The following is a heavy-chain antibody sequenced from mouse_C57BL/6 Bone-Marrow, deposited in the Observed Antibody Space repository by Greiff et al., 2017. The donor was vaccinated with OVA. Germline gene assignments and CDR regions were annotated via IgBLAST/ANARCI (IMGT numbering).Heavy chain of an antibody. CDR1: GYTFTDYY. J-gene: IGHJ2*01. V-gene: IGHV1-19*01. CDR3: ARWNMEGGFDY. D-gene: IGHD1-1*02. CDR2: INPYNGGT. Sequence: VQLQQSGPVLVKPGASVKMSCKASGYTFTDYYMNWVKQSHGKSLEWIGVINPYNGGTSYNQKFKGKATLTVDESSSTAYMELNSLTSEDSAVYYCARWNMEGGFDYWGQGTTLTVSS.